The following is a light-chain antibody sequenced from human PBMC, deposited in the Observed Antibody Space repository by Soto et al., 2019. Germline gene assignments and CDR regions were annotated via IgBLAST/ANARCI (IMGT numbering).Light chain of an antibody. CDR3: QQYHNCTRIT. CDR1: QSMSNN. CDR2: GAS. V-gene: IGKV3-15*01. Sequence: DIVMTQSPATLSVSPGERATLSCRASQSMSNNLAWYQQKPGQAPSLLIYGASTRYTGIPDRFSGSGSGTEFTLTISSLQSEDFAIYYCQQYHNCTRITVGQGTRLEIK. J-gene: IGKJ5*01.